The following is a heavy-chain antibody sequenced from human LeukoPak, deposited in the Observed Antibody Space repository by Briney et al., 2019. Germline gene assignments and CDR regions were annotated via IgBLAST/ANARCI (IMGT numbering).Heavy chain of an antibody. CDR1: GGSISSGGYY. J-gene: IGHJ4*02. CDR3: ARSIVGATFVDY. V-gene: IGHV4-31*03. CDR2: IYYSGST. Sequence: ASETLSLTCTVSGGSISSGGYYWSWIRQHPGKGLEWIGYIYYSGSTYYNPSLKSRVTISVDTSKNQFSLKLSSVTAADTAVYYCARSIVGATFVDYWGQGTLVTVSS. D-gene: IGHD1-26*01.